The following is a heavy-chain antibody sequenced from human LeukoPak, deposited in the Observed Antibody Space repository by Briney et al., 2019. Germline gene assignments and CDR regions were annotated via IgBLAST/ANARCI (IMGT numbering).Heavy chain of an antibody. J-gene: IGHJ3*02. CDR1: GFTFDDYT. V-gene: IGHV3-43*01. CDR2: ISWDGGNT. Sequence: GGSLRLSCAASGFTFDDYTMHWVRQAPGKGLEWVSLISWDGGNTYYADSVKGRFTISRDNSKNSLYLQMNSLRTEDTALYYCAKDIGGYCSGGSCYSGGAFDIWGQGTMVTVSS. D-gene: IGHD2-15*01. CDR3: AKDIGGYCSGGSCYSGGAFDI.